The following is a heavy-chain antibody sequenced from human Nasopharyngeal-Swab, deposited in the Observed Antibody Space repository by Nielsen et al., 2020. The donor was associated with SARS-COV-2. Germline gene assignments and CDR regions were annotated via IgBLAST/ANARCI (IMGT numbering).Heavy chain of an antibody. CDR3: ARVGLGRITIFGVVTRGGFDP. CDR2: IYYSGST. V-gene: IGHV4-31*02. Sequence: WIRQPPGKGLEWTGYIYYSGSTYYNLSLKSRVTISVDTSKNQFSLKLSSVTAADTAVYYCARVGLGRITIFGVVTRGGFDPWGQGTLVTVSS. J-gene: IGHJ5*02. D-gene: IGHD3-3*01.